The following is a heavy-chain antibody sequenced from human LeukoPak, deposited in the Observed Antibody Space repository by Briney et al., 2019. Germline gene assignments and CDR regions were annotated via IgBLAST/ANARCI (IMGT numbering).Heavy chain of an antibody. CDR2: IKSKAYGGTT. J-gene: IGHJ4*02. D-gene: IGHD3-10*01. Sequence: GRSPRLSCTASGFTFGDYAMSWVRQAPGKGLEWVGSIKSKAYGGTTEYAASVKGRFTISRDDSKSIAYLQMNSLKTEDTAVYYCIAGKPGYGSGNWGQGTLVTVSS. CDR3: IAGKPGYGSGN. V-gene: IGHV3-49*04. CDR1: GFTFGDYA.